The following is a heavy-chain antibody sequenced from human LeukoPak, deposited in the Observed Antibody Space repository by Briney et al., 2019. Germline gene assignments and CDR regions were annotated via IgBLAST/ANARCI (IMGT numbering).Heavy chain of an antibody. V-gene: IGHV3-23*01. CDR2: IFGSGGST. CDR3: AKTTTGYSSGRFPGWPVDY. Sequence: GGSLRLSCAASGFTFSSYAMYWVRQAPGKGLEWVSGIFGSGGSTHYADSVKGRFTISRDNSKNTVYLQMDSLRAEDTAVYYCAKTTTGYSSGRFPGWPVDYWGQGTLVTVSS. J-gene: IGHJ4*02. CDR1: GFTFSSYA. D-gene: IGHD6-19*01.